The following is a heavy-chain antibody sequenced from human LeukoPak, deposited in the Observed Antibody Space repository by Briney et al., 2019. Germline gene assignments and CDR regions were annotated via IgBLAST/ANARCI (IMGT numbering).Heavy chain of an antibody. J-gene: IGHJ4*02. V-gene: IGHV1-46*01. D-gene: IGHD2-15*01. CDR2: INPSGDGT. CDR3: ARTCCSETSKFDY. CDR1: GGTFSSYA. Sequence: ASVKVSCKASGGTFSSYAISWVRQAPGQGLEWMGVINPSGDGTSYAQKFQGRVTMTRNVSTSTVYMELSSLRSEDTAVYYCARTCCSETSKFDYWGQGTLVTVSS.